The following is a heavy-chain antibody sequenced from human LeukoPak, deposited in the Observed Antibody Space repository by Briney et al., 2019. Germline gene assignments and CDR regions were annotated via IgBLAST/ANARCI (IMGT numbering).Heavy chain of an antibody. V-gene: IGHV1-46*01. CDR1: GYTLTSYY. D-gene: IGHD6-6*01. J-gene: IGHJ2*01. CDR2: INPSGGST. CDR3: AREPAGQLVLVRGWYFDL. Sequence: ASVKVSCKASGYTLTSYYMHWVRQAPGQGLEWMGIINPSGGSTSYAQKFQGRVTMTRDMSTSTVYMELSCLRSEDTAVYYCAREPAGQLVLVRGWYFDLWGRGTLVTVSS.